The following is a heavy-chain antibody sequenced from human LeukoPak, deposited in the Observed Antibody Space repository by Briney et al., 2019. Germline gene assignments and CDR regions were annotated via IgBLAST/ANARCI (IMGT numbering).Heavy chain of an antibody. J-gene: IGHJ4*02. CDR2: IYYDGSDK. D-gene: IGHD6-19*01. CDR3: AREIVAGHYFDY. CDR1: GFTFRNFG. Sequence: GGSLRLSCVVSGFTFRNFGMHWVRQAPGKGLEWVAVIYYDGSDKYYVDSVKGRFTISRDNSKNTLYLQMNSLRAEDTAVYYCAREIVAGHYFDYWGQGTLVTVSS. V-gene: IGHV3-33*01.